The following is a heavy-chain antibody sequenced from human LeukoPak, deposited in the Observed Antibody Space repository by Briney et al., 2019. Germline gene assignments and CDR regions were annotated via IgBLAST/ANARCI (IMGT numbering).Heavy chain of an antibody. J-gene: IGHJ4*02. D-gene: IGHD3-22*01. Sequence: PSETLSLTCTVSGDSISTGGYYWSWIRQHPGKGLEWIGNIYYSGSTYYSPSLKSRVTMSVDTSKIQFSLTLISVTAADTAVYFCARAAPNYYDSSGSLRNPYLDYWGQGTLVTVSS. CDR1: GDSISTGGYY. CDR2: IYYSGST. V-gene: IGHV4-31*03. CDR3: ARAAPNYYDSSGSLRNPYLDY.